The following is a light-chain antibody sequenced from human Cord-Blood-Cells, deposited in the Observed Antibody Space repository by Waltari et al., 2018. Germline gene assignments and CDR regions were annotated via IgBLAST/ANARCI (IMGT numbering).Light chain of an antibody. CDR3: QQSYSTPQVT. CDR2: AAS. V-gene: IGKV1-39*01. Sequence: DIQMTQSPSSLSASVGDRVTIPCRASQSISSYLNWYQQKPGKAPKLLIYAASSLQSGVPSRFSGSRSGTDFTLTISSLQPEDFSTYYCQQSYSTPQVTFGGGTKVEIK. J-gene: IGKJ4*01. CDR1: QSISSY.